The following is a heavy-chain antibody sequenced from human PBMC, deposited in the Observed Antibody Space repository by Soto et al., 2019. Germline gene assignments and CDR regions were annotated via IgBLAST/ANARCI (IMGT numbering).Heavy chain of an antibody. CDR1: GGSTRSYY. CDR2: IHKSGIA. D-gene: IGHD2-8*02. Sequence: QVQLHESGPGLVKPSETLSLTCTVSGGSTRSYYWSWIGQPPGKGLEGIGHIHKSGIAKYNPSLKSRVTISLDTSKDQASLTLTSVTAADTAVYFCARQEGQWSVVSTRFDPWGQGTLVTVSS. J-gene: IGHJ5*02. V-gene: IGHV4-59*01. CDR3: ARQEGQWSVVSTRFDP.